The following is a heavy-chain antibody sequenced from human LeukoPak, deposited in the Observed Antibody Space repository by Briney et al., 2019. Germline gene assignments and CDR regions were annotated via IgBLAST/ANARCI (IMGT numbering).Heavy chain of an antibody. CDR1: GFTFRNFV. Sequence: GGSLRLSCAASGFTFRNFVMHWVRQAPGKGLEWVSVISYDGSNKYYADSVKGRFTISRDNSKNTPYLQMNSLRSEDTALYYCARDATGDGDLESWGQGTLVTVSP. CDR3: ARDATGDGDLES. V-gene: IGHV3-30*04. D-gene: IGHD4-17*01. CDR2: ISYDGSNK. J-gene: IGHJ5*02.